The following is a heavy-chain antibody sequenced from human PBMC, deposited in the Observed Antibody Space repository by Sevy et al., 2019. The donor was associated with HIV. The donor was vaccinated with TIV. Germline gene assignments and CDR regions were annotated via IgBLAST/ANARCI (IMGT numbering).Heavy chain of an antibody. V-gene: IGHV3-23*01. CDR2: FSFGCGKI. CDR1: VFTFSNYA. D-gene: IGHD2-2*01. CDR3: AREGCSKPHDY. J-gene: IGHJ4*02. Sequence: GGSLRLSCAASVFTFSNYAMSWVRQAPGKGLEWVSTFSFGCGKINYADSVKGRFTISRDNSKNTLYLQMNSLRAEDTALYYCAREGCSKPHDYWGQGTLVPVSS.